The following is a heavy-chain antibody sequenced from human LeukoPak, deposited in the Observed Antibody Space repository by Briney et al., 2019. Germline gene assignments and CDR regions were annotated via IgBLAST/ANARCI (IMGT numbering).Heavy chain of an antibody. CDR1: GYTFTSYG. V-gene: IGHV1-18*01. CDR2: ISAYNGNT. Sequence: ASVKVSCKASGYTFTSYGISWVRQAPGQGLEWMGWISAYNGNTNYVQKLQGRVTMTTDTSTSTAYMELRSLRSDDTAVYYCARDNRGDYGDYYFDYWGQGTLVTVSS. J-gene: IGHJ4*02. CDR3: ARDNRGDYGDYYFDY. D-gene: IGHD4-17*01.